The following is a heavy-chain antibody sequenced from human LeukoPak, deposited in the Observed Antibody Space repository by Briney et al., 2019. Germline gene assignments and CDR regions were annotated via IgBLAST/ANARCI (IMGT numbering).Heavy chain of an antibody. V-gene: IGHV3-30*04. CDR3: ARDIAVAGNGYFQH. D-gene: IGHD6-19*01. CDR2: ITSDGTNK. J-gene: IGHJ1*01. CDR1: ESTSTIYA. Sequence: GGSLSLSCTVSESTSTIYAMHWVRQAPGKGLQWVGVITSDGTNKYYADSVKGRFTISRDRSKDTVYLQVNSLRAEDTAVYYCARDIAVAGNGYFQHWGQGTLVTVSS.